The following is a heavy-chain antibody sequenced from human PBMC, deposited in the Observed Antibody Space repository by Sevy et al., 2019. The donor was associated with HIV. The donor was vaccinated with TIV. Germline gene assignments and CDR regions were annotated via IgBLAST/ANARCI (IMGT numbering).Heavy chain of an antibody. D-gene: IGHD6-19*01. CDR2: IIGSGDNT. Sequence: GGSLRLSCAASGFTFSSYAMSWVRQAPGKGLEWVSAIIGSGDNTYYADSVKGRFTVSRDNSKNTLYVQMNSLRAEDTAVYYCAKGVSWLVLGGYFDYWGQGTPVTVSS. CDR3: AKGVSWLVLGGYFDY. J-gene: IGHJ4*02. CDR1: GFTFSSYA. V-gene: IGHV3-23*01.